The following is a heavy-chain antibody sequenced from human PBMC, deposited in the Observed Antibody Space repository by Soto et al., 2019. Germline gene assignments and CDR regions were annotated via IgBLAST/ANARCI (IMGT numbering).Heavy chain of an antibody. D-gene: IGHD3-16*01. CDR3: ARDAGVSGELYY. Sequence: QVQLVQSGAEVKKPGASVQVSCKASGYTFTSYGISWVRQAPGQGLEWMGWISAYNGNTNYAQKLQGRVTMTTDTATSTGYMELRSLRSDDTAVYYCARDAGVSGELYYWGQGTLVTVSS. CDR1: GYTFTSYG. J-gene: IGHJ4*02. V-gene: IGHV1-18*01. CDR2: ISAYNGNT.